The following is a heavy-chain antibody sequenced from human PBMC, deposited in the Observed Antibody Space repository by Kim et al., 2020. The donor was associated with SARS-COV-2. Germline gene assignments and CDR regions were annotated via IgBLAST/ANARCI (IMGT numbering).Heavy chain of an antibody. J-gene: IGHJ4*02. CDR3: ARGLIQRYFDWLLRQYYFDY. V-gene: IGHV4-34*01. CDR2: INHSGST. CDR1: GGSFSGYY. Sequence: SETLSLTCAVYGGSFSGYYWSWIRQPPGKGLEWIGEINHSGSTNYNPSLKSRVTISVDTSKNQFSLKLSSVTAADTAVYYCARGLIQRYFDWLLRQYYFDYWGQGTLVTVSS. D-gene: IGHD3-9*01.